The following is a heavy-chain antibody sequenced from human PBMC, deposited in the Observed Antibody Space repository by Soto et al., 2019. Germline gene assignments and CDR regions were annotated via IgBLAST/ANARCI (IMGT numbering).Heavy chain of an antibody. D-gene: IGHD3-10*01. CDR3: ATGSGSLGYYGMDV. CDR2: FDPEDGET. Sequence: ASVKVSCKVSGYTLTESSMHWVRQAPGKGLEWMGGFDPEDGETIYAQKFQGRVTMTEDTSTDTAYMELSSLRSEDTAVYYCATGSGSLGYYGMDVWGQGTTVTVSS. J-gene: IGHJ6*02. V-gene: IGHV1-24*01. CDR1: GYTLTESS.